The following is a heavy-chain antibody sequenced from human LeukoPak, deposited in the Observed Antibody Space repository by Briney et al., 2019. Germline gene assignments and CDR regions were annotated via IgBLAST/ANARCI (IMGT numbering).Heavy chain of an antibody. CDR3: ARVGSGSFDY. CDR2: VDYSGST. V-gene: IGHV4-59*01. CDR1: GDSISTYY. Sequence: PSGTLSLTCTVSGDSISTYYWSWIRQPPGKELEWIGYVDYSGSTNYNPSLKSRLTISIDTSKNQFSLRLSSVTAADSALYYCARVGSGSFDYWGQGTLVTVSS. J-gene: IGHJ4*02. D-gene: IGHD1-26*01.